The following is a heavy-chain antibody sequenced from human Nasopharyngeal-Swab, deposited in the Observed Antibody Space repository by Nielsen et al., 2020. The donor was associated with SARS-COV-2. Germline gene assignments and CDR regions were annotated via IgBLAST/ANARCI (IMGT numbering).Heavy chain of an antibody. CDR3: AKDFEGYYYYMDV. J-gene: IGHJ6*03. Sequence: GGSLRLSCAASGFTFSTYWMYWVRQAPGEGLVWVSRINEDGSSTSYADSLKGRFTISRDNAKNSLYLQMNSLRAEDTALYYCAKDFEGYYYYMDVWGKGTTVTVSS. CDR2: INEDGSST. V-gene: IGHV3-74*01. CDR1: GFTFSTYW.